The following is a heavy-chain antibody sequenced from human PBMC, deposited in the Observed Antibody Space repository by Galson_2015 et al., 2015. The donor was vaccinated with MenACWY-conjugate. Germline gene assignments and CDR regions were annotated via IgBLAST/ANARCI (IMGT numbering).Heavy chain of an antibody. CDR1: KFIFSIYG. D-gene: IGHD6-6*01. J-gene: IGHJ5*02. V-gene: IGHV3-30*02. Sequence: SLRLSCAASKFIFSIYGFHWVRQAPGKGLEWVAFIRYGGSDKYYGDSVKGRFTISKDNSKNTLYLQMNSLRDEDTAVYYCVKDHQGSSSSWGQGTLVTVSS. CDR3: VKDHQGSSSS. CDR2: IRYGGSDK.